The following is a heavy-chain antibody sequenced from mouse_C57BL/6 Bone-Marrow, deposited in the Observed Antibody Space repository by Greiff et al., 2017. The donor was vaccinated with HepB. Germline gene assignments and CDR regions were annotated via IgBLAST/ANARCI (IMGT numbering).Heavy chain of an antibody. Sequence: EVQLVESVAELVRPGASVKLSCTASGFNIKNTYMHWVKQRPEQGLEWIGRIDPANGNTKYAPKFQGKATITADTSSNTAYLQLSSLTSEDTAIYYCAFYYGSSYGWYFDVWGTGTTVTVSS. CDR2: IDPANGNT. V-gene: IGHV14-3*01. D-gene: IGHD1-1*01. CDR3: AFYYGSSYGWYFDV. J-gene: IGHJ1*03. CDR1: GFNIKNTY.